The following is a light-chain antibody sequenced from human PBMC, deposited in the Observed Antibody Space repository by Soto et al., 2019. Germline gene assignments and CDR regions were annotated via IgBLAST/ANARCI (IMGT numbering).Light chain of an antibody. J-gene: IGKJ5*01. CDR3: QKYNNWPPSIT. CDR2: GPS. Sequence: EIVMTQSPATLSVSPGERATLSCRASQSVSSNLAWYQQKPGQAPRLLIYGPSTRATGIPARFSGSGSGTEFTLTISSLQSEDFAVYYCQKYNNWPPSITFGQGTRLEIK. V-gene: IGKV3-15*01. CDR1: QSVSSN.